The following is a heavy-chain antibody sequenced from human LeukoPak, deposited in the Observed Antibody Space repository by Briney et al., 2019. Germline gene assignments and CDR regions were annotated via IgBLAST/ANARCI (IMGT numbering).Heavy chain of an antibody. CDR1: GFTFSSYA. Sequence: PGGSLRLSCAASGFTFSSYAMSWVRQAPGKGLEWVSAISGSGGCTYYADSVKGRFTISRDNSKNTLYLQMNSLRAEDTAVYYCAKSHRPYYYYYMDVWGKGTTVTVSS. J-gene: IGHJ6*03. CDR3: AKSHRPYYYYYMDV. V-gene: IGHV3-23*01. CDR2: ISGSGGCT.